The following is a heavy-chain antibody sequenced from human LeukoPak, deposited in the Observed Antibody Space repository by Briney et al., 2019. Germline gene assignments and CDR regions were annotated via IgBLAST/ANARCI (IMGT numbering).Heavy chain of an antibody. V-gene: IGHV4-4*02. CDR2: VYHSGTT. CDR3: ERDCSGARGSCPTRGHDLFDL. D-gene: IGHD2-15*01. Sequence: SETLSLTCAVSGGPISSDDWWSWVRQPPGKGLEWIGEVYHSGTTNYNPSLKSRVTISVDKSKNHFSLTLNSVTAADTAVYYCERDCSGARGSCPTRGHDLFDLWGQGTVVTVSS. CDR1: GGPISSDDW. J-gene: IGHJ3*01.